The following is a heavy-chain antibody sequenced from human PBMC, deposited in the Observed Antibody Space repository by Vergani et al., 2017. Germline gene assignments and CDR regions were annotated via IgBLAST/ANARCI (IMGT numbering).Heavy chain of an antibody. J-gene: IGHJ4*01. D-gene: IGHD6-13*01. CDR1: GFTFSSYS. Sequence: EVQLVESGGGLVQPGGSLRFSCAASGFTFSSYSMNWVRQAPGKGLEWVGFVRNKEDGGTPEHAASVKGRFTISRDDSKAIAYLQMNSLKTEDTAVYYCTTGFPGSSWSTYWGQGTLVTVSS. CDR2: VRNKEDGGTP. CDR3: TTGFPGSSWSTY. V-gene: IGHV3-49*04.